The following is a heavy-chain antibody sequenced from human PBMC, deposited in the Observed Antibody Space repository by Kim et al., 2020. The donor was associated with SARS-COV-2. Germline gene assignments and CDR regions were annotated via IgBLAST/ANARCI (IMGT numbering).Heavy chain of an antibody. CDR2: IYYSGST. CDR3: AGTGSTVDYYYMDV. CDR1: GGPISSGGYY. V-gene: IGHV4-31*03. D-gene: IGHD2-2*01. J-gene: IGHJ6*03. Sequence: SETLSLTCTVSGGPISSGGYYWSWIRQHPGKGLEWIGYIYYSGSTYYNPSLKSRVTISVDTSKNQFSLKLSSVTAADTAVYYCAGTGSTVDYYYMDVWGKGTTVTVSS.